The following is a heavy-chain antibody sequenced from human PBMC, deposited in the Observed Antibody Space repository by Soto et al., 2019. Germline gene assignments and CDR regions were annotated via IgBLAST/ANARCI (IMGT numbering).Heavy chain of an antibody. Sequence: GGSLRLSCAASGFTLGSYWMSWVRQAPGMGPEWVSAISGSGGSTYYADSVKGRFTISRDNSKNTLYLQMNSLRAEDTAVYYCAKDHSLLWFGEFSQRTGYYYYMDVWGKGTTVTVSS. V-gene: IGHV3-23*01. D-gene: IGHD3-10*01. CDR3: AKDHSLLWFGEFSQRTGYYYYMDV. CDR1: GFTLGSYW. CDR2: ISGSGGST. J-gene: IGHJ6*03.